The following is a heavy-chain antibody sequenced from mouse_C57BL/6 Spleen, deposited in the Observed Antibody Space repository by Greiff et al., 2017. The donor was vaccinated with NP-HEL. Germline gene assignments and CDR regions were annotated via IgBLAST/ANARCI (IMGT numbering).Heavy chain of an antibody. D-gene: IGHD1-1*01. Sequence: QVQLQQSGAELVRPGTSVKVSCKASGYAFTNYLIEWVKQRPGQGLEWIGVINPGSGGTNYNEKFKGKATLTADKSSSTAYMQLSSLTYEDSAVYFSARGDGSSYYAMDYWGQGTSVTVSS. CDR2: INPGSGGT. CDR1: GYAFTNYL. J-gene: IGHJ4*01. CDR3: ARGDGSSYYAMDY. V-gene: IGHV1-54*01.